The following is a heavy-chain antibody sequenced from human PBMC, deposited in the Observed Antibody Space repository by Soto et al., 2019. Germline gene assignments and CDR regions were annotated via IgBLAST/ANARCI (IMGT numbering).Heavy chain of an antibody. CDR3: ATQPGGGGY. CDR1: GFTVSNNY. Sequence: EVQLVESGGGLIQPGGSLRLSCAVSGFTVSNNYMSWVRQAPGKGLEGVSVIYSGGYTAYGDSVKGRFTISRDNSKNTQYLQMKRRGAAAGAVYYGATQPGGGGYWGQGTLVTVSS. D-gene: IGHD3-10*01. CDR2: IYSGGYT. V-gene: IGHV3-53*01. J-gene: IGHJ4*02.